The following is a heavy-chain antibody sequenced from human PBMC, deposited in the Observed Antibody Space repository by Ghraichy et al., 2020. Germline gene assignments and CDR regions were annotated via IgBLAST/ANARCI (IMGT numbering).Heavy chain of an antibody. V-gene: IGHV4-4*02. J-gene: IGHJ1*01. Sequence: LRETLSLTCAVSGGSISSGYWWSWVRQPPGKGLEWIGEIHHSGRTNYNASLKSRVTISVDKSKNQFSLTLNSVTAADTAVYYCGRQTAYIVEDWGQGTLVTVSS. CDR3: GRQTAYIVED. CDR2: IHHSGRT. CDR1: GGSISSGYW. D-gene: IGHD2-15*01.